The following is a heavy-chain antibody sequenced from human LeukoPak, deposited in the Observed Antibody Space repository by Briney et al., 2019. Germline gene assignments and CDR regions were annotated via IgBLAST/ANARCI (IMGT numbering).Heavy chain of an antibody. CDR3: ARDDSSRDDSGGYHH. Sequence: SDTLSLTCAVPTSSATSDYWAWIRQPAGKGLDCVGRVHFSGSTNYNPSRRSQVAISLDKSKNDFSLNLTSVYAADTAVYFCARDDSSRDDSGGYHHWGRGLLVTVSS. J-gene: IGHJ1*01. D-gene: IGHD3-22*01. CDR1: TSSATSDY. CDR2: VHFSGST. V-gene: IGHV4-4*07.